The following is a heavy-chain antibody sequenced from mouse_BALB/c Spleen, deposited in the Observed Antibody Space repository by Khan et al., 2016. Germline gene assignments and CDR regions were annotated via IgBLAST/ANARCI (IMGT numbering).Heavy chain of an antibody. Sequence: QVQLQQPGAELVKPGTSVRLSCKASGYTFTSYWMHWMKQRPGQGLEWIGEINPTYGRTDYHEKFKTKATLTVAKSSSPVYMPLSSLTSEDSAVYYCARTGAPYDMDYWGQGTSVTVSS. CDR1: GYTFTSYW. CDR3: ARTGAPYDMDY. CDR2: INPTYGRT. V-gene: IGHV1S81*02. J-gene: IGHJ4*01. D-gene: IGHD3-1*01.